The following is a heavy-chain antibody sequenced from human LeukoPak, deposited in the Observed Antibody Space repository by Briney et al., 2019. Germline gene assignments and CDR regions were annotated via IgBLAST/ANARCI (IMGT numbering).Heavy chain of an antibody. CDR1: GGSISSYY. Sequence: KTSGTLSLTCTVSGGSISSYYWGWVRQPPGKGLEGSGYIYYSGSTNYHPSLKSRVTISVDTSKNQFSLKLSSVTAADTAVYYCARSRPTYYYDSSGTNFDYWGQGTLVTVSS. CDR2: IYYSGST. D-gene: IGHD3-22*01. CDR3: ARSRPTYYYDSSGTNFDY. J-gene: IGHJ4*02. V-gene: IGHV4-59*08.